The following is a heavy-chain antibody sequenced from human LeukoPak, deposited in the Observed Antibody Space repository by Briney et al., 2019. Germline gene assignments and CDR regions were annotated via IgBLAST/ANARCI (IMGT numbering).Heavy chain of an antibody. CDR1: GFTFSSYG. CDR2: IRYDGSNK. J-gene: IGHJ4*03. D-gene: IGHD5-12*01. Sequence: PGGSLRLSCAASGFTFSSYGMHWVRQAPGKGLEWVAFIRYDGSNKYYADSVKGRFTISRDNSKNTLYLQMNSLRAEETAVYYCARATQLRYSSYDLWGHGALVNVSS. V-gene: IGHV3-30*02. CDR3: ARATQLRYSSYDL.